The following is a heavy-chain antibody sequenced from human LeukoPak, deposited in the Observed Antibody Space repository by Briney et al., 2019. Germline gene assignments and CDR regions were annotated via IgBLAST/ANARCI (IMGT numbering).Heavy chain of an antibody. J-gene: IGHJ4*02. V-gene: IGHV4-30-2*01. D-gene: IGHD3-10*01. CDR2: IYHSGST. CDR3: ARDRPYYGSGSHNDY. CDR1: GGSISSGGYS. Sequence: PSETLSLTCAVSGGSISSGGYSWSWIRQPPGKGLEWIGYIYHSGSTYYNPSLKSRVTISVDRSKNQFSLKLSSVTAADTAVYYCARDRPYYGSGSHNDYWGQGTLVTVSS.